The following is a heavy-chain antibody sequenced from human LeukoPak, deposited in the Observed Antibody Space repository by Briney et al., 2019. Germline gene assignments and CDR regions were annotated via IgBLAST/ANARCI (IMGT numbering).Heavy chain of an antibody. CDR3: ARHRSSGTSYDAFDI. D-gene: IGHD6-25*01. CDR1: GGSISSSTYY. V-gene: IGHV4-39*01. CDR2: IYYSGST. Sequence: SETLSLTYTVSGGSISSSTYYWGWIRQPPGKGLEWIGSIYYSGSTYYNPSLKSRVTISVDTSKNQFSLKLNSVTAADTAVYCCARHRSSGTSYDAFDIWGQGTLVIVSS. J-gene: IGHJ3*02.